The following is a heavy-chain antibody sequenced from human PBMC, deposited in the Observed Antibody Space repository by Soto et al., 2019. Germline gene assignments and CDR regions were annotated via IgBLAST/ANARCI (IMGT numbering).Heavy chain of an antibody. Sequence: GGSLSLSCAASGFTFSSYAMSWVRQAPGKGLEWVSAISGSGGSTYYADSVKGRFTISRDNSKNTLYLQMNSLRAEDTAVYYCAKDYGCSGGSCHYGMDVWGQGTTVTVSS. D-gene: IGHD2-15*01. CDR3: AKDYGCSGGSCHYGMDV. CDR2: ISGSGGST. CDR1: GFTFSSYA. V-gene: IGHV3-23*01. J-gene: IGHJ6*02.